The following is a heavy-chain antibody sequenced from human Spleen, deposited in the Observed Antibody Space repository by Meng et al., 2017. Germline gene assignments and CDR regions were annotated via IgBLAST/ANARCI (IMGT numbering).Heavy chain of an antibody. V-gene: IGHV3-23*01. Sequence: GESLKISCAASGFTFSSYEMNWVRQAPGKGLEWVSAISGSGGSTYYADSVKGRFTISRDNSKNTLYLQMNSLRAEDTAVYYCARTPGRAYCGGDCLDSWGQGTLVTVSS. J-gene: IGHJ5*01. D-gene: IGHD2-21*01. CDR3: ARTPGRAYCGGDCLDS. CDR2: ISGSGGST. CDR1: GFTFSSYE.